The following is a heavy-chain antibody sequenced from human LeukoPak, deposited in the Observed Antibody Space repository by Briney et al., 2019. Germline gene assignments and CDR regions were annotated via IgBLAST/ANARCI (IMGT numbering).Heavy chain of an antibody. J-gene: IGHJ4*02. Sequence: SETLSLTCTVSGGSISSYYWSWIRQPPGKGLEWIGYIYYSGSTNYNPSLKSRVAISVDTSKNQFPLKLSSVTAADTAVYYCAREIAAAGTFDYWGQGTLVTVSS. CDR2: IYYSGST. CDR1: GGSISSYY. V-gene: IGHV4-59*01. CDR3: AREIAAAGTFDY. D-gene: IGHD6-13*01.